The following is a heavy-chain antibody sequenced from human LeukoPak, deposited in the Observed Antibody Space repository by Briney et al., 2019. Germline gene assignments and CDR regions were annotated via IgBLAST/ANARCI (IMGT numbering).Heavy chain of an antibody. CDR1: GSTFTSYQ. D-gene: IGHD3-22*01. CDR3: AGVYYDSSGYYRGGYYFDY. Sequence: ASVKVSCKASGSTFTSYQMHWVRQAPGQGLEWMGIINPSGGSTTYAQKFQERVTITRDMSTSTAYMELSSLRSEDTAVYYCAGVYYDSSGYYRGGYYFDYWGQGTLVTVSS. V-gene: IGHV1-46*01. J-gene: IGHJ4*02. CDR2: INPSGGST.